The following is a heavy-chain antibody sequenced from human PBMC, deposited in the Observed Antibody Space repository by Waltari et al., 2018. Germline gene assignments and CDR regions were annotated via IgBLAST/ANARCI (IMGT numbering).Heavy chain of an antibody. Sequence: QVQLQESGPGLVKPSETLSLTCTVSGGSISSYYWSWIRQPPGKGLEWIGYIYYSGSTNYNPSLKSRVTISVDTSKNQFSLKLSSVTAADTAVYYCAREIRKHGNWHDAFDIWGQGTMVTVSS. CDR3: AREIRKHGNWHDAFDI. V-gene: IGHV4-59*01. CDR2: IYYSGST. D-gene: IGHD1-20*01. J-gene: IGHJ3*02. CDR1: GGSISSYY.